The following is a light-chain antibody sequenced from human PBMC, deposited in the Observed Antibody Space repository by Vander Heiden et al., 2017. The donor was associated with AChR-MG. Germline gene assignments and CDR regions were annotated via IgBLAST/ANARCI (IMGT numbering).Light chain of an antibody. CDR3: LQYFGTWYT. CDR2: WAS. Sequence: DIVMTQSPDSLAVSLGERATTNCKSSRSVLSTSNNKNYLAWFQQKPGQPPKMLINWASARESGVPDRFSGSGSGTDFNLTISSLQAEDVAVYYCLQYFGTWYTFGQWTKLEIK. CDR1: RSVLSTSNNKNY. V-gene: IGKV4-1*01. J-gene: IGKJ2*01.